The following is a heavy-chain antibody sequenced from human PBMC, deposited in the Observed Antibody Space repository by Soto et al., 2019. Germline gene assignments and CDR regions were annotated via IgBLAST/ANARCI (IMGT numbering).Heavy chain of an antibody. J-gene: IGHJ6*02. D-gene: IGHD3-22*01. Sequence: SETLYLTCTVSGASFSPNYCAWIRQPPGKGLEWVGYIYFGGTTSYNPSLKSRVTISLETSNSQFSLRLSSVTAADTAVYYCARDPGVVTMMRSIYYGMDVWGQGTTVTVSS. V-gene: IGHV4-4*09. CDR2: IYFGGTT. CDR1: GASFSPNY. CDR3: ARDPGVVTMMRSIYYGMDV.